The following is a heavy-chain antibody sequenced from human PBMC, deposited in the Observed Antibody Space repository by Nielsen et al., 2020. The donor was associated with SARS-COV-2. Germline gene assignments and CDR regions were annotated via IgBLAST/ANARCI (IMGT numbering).Heavy chain of an antibody. Sequence: SETLSLTCIVSGGSISSYYWSWIRQPPGKGLEWIGEINHSGSTNYNPSLKSRVTISVDTSKNQFSLKLSSVTAADTAVYYCARGRYSSSWYRPMSAFDYWGQGTLVTSPQ. D-gene: IGHD6-13*01. V-gene: IGHV4-34*01. CDR2: INHSGST. CDR1: GGSISSYY. J-gene: IGHJ4*02. CDR3: ARGRYSSSWYRPMSAFDY.